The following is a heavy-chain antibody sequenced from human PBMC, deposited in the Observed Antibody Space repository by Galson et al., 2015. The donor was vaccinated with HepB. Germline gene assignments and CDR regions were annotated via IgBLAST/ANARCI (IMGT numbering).Heavy chain of an antibody. CDR3: TTAGTGWYGPDAFDM. V-gene: IGHV3-7*01. CDR2: IIQDGSGK. D-gene: IGHD6-19*01. Sequence: SLRLSCAASGFTFSSYGMHWVRQAPGKGLEWVANIIQDGSGKYYVGSVKGRFTISRDNAKNSLYLQMNSLRAEDTAIYYCTTAGTGWYGPDAFDMWGQGTMFTVSS. CDR1: GFTFSSYG. J-gene: IGHJ3*02.